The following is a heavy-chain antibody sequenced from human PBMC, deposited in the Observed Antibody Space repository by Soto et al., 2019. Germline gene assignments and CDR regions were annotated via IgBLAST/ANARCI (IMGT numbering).Heavy chain of an antibody. CDR3: ARGYQHVDTAMVKYYFDY. V-gene: IGHV4-31*03. Sequence: SETLSLTCTVSGGSISSGGYYWSWIRQHPGKGLEWIGYIYYSGSTYYNPSLKSRVTISVDTSKNQFSLKLSSVTAADTAVYYCARGYQHVDTAMVKYYFDYWGQGTLVTVSS. CDR1: GGSISSGGYY. CDR2: IYYSGST. J-gene: IGHJ4*02. D-gene: IGHD5-18*01.